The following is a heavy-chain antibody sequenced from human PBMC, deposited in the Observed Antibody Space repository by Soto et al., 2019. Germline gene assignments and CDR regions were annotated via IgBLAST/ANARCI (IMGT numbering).Heavy chain of an antibody. V-gene: IGHV3-11*05. D-gene: IGHD6-25*01. CDR2: ISSSSSYT. Sequence: QVQLVESGGGLVKPGGSLRLSCAASGFTFSDYYMSWIRQAPGKGLEWVSYISSSSSYTNYAGSVKGRFTISRDNAKNSMYQQMNSLRAEETAVYYWARVQGEETAKVDNWGQGTLDTVSS. CDR1: GFTFSDYY. CDR3: ARVQGEETAKVDN. J-gene: IGHJ4*02.